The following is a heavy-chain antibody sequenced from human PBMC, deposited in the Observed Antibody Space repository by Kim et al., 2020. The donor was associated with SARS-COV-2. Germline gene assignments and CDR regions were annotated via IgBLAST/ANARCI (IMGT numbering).Heavy chain of an antibody. CDR1: GGSISSGGYY. CDR2: IYYSGST. J-gene: IGHJ5*02. V-gene: IGHV4-31*03. D-gene: IGHD3-22*01. CDR3: ARELCGSCSGYYYYWFDP. Sequence: SETLSLTCTVSGGSISSGGYYWSWIRQHPGKGLEWIGYIYYSGSTYYNPSLKSRVTISVDTSKNQFSLKLSSVTAADTAVYYCARELCGSCSGYYYYWFDPWGQGTLVTVSS.